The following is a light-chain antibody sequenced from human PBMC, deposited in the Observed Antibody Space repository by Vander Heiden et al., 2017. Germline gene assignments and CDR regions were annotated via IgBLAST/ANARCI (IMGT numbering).Light chain of an antibody. V-gene: IGLV1-47*02. CDR1: SSNIGSNY. J-gene: IGLJ3*02. Sequence: SVLTQPPSASGTPGQRVTISCSGSSSNIGSNYVYWYQQLPGTAPKLLIYSNNQRPSGVPDRFSGSKSGTSASLAISGLRSEDEADYYCAAWDDSLSGWVFGGGTKLTAL. CDR2: SNN. CDR3: AAWDDSLSGWV.